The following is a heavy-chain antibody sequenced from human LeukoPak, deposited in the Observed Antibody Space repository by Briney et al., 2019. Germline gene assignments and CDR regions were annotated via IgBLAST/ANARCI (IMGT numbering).Heavy chain of an antibody. CDR2: ISSGSTHI. V-gene: IGHV3-21*01. D-gene: IGHD5-24*01. CDR1: GFTFSSYS. J-gene: IGHJ4*02. CDR3: VRWLQFKYYFDY. Sequence: PGGSLRLSCAASGFTFSSYSMNWVRQAPGKGLEWVSSISSGSTHIYYADSMKGRFAISRDNAKNSLYLQMNSLRAEDTAVYYCVRWLQFKYYFDYWGQGTLVTVSS.